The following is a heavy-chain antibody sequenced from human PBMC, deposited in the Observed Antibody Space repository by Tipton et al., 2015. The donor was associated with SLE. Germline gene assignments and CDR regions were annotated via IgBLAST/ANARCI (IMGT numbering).Heavy chain of an antibody. CDR1: GFTVSSNY. D-gene: IGHD6-13*01. CDR2: INPSGGST. CDR3: ARGGIAANWYFDL. J-gene: IGHJ2*01. Sequence: QLVQSGGGLVQPGGSLRLSCAASGFTVSSNYMSWVRQAPGKGLEWMGIINPSGGSTSYAQKFQGRVTMTRDTSTSTVYMELSSLRSEDTAVYYCARGGIAANWYFDLWGRGTLVTVSS. V-gene: IGHV1-46*01.